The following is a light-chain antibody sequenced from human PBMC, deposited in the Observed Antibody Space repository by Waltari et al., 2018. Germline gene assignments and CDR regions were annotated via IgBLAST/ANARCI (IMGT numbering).Light chain of an antibody. CDR2: EVS. V-gene: IGKV2-40*01. J-gene: IGKJ2*03. CDR3: MQALEFPYS. Sequence: DIVMTQTPLALPVTLGEPASISCRSNQSLLDSEDGNTYLEWYLQKPGQSPQLLIYEVSNRASGVPDRFSGSGSDTDFTLKISRVEAEDVGVYYCMQALEFPYSFGQGTKVEIK. CDR1: QSLLDSEDGNTY.